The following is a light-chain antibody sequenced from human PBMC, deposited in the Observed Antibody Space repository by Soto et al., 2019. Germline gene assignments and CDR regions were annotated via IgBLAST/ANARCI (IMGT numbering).Light chain of an antibody. CDR1: QNINTY. CDR3: QQRSTWPSIT. Sequence: EIVLTQSPATLSLSPGERATLSCRASQNINTYLAWYQQKPGQAPRLLIFDASDRATGVPARFSGSGSGTDFTLTITTLELEDFVVYYCQQRSTWPSITFGQGTPLEIK. V-gene: IGKV3-11*01. CDR2: DAS. J-gene: IGKJ5*01.